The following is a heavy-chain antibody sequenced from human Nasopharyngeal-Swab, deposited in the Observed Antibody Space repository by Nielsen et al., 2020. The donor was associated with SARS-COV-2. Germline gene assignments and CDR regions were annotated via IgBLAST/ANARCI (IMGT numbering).Heavy chain of an antibody. CDR3: AGALPYYDILTGPDY. V-gene: IGHV1-18*01. CDR1: RYTFTSYG. J-gene: IGHJ4*02. CDR2: ISAYNGNT. Sequence: ASVNFSCKASRYTFTSYGISWVRQAPGQGLEWMGWISAYNGNTNYAQKLQGRVTMTTDTSTSTAYMELRSLRSDDTAVYYCAGALPYYDILTGPDYWGQGTLVTVSS. D-gene: IGHD3-9*01.